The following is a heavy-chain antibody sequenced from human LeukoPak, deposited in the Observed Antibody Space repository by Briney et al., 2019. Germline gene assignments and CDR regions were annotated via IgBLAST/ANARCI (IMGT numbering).Heavy chain of an antibody. J-gene: IGHJ4*02. D-gene: IGHD6-19*01. CDR2: ISSDGSST. CDR1: GFTFSSYW. Sequence: EGSLRLSCAASGFTFSSYWMHWVRQVPGKGLVWVSRISSDGSSTSYADSVKGRFTISRDNAKNTLYLQMSSLRAEDTAVYYCARDLNGWNDYWGQGTLVTVSS. CDR3: ARDLNGWNDY. V-gene: IGHV3-74*01.